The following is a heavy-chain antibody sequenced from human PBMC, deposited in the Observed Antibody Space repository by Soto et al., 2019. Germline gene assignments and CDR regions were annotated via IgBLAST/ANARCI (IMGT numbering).Heavy chain of an antibody. Sequence: SETLSLTCTVSGGSISSSSYYWGWIRQPPGKGLEWIGSIYYSGSTYYNPSLKSRVTISVDTSKNQFSLKLSSVTAADTAVYYCARHRTPGAYSSSWFTWAGDYWGQGTLVTVSS. V-gene: IGHV4-39*01. D-gene: IGHD6-13*01. CDR1: GGSISSSSYY. CDR3: ARHRTPGAYSSSWFTWAGDY. J-gene: IGHJ4*02. CDR2: IYYSGST.